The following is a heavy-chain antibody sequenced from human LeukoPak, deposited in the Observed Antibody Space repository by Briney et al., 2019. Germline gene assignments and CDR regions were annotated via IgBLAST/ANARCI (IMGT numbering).Heavy chain of an antibody. CDR3: AKDFRDQWLVNAFHI. CDR2: INPNTGGT. V-gene: IGHV1-2*02. Sequence: ASVTVSCKASEYTFTRYYMHWVRQAPGQGLEWMGWINPNTGGTNYAQKFQGRVTMTRDTSITTAYMELRGLEYDDTAVYYCAKDFRDQWLVNAFHIWGQGTTVTVSS. J-gene: IGHJ6*02. D-gene: IGHD6-19*01. CDR1: EYTFTRYY.